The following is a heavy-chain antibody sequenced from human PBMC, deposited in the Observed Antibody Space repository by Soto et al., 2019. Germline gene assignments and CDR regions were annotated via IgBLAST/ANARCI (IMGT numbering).Heavy chain of an antibody. D-gene: IGHD1-7*01. Sequence: PGGSLRLSCAASGFAFSSYAMSWVRQAPGKGLEWVSAISGSGGSTYYADSVKGRFTISRDNSKNTLYLQMNSLRAEDTAVYYCAKGGITGTKARSRADYYYYGMDVWGQGTTVTVSS. V-gene: IGHV3-23*01. CDR1: GFAFSSYA. CDR2: ISGSGGST. J-gene: IGHJ6*02. CDR3: AKGGITGTKARSRADYYYYGMDV.